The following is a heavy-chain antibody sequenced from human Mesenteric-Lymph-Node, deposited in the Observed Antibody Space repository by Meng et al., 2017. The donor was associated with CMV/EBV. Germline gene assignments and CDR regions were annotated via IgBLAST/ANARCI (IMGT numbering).Heavy chain of an antibody. Sequence: ASVKVSCKASGYTFTGYYMHWVRQAPGQGLEWMGWINPNRDDTKYAQKFQGRVTMTRDTSISTAYMELSSLRSDDTAVYYCARGNPMRSFDSWGQGTLVTVSS. V-gene: IGHV1-2*02. CDR1: GYTFTGYY. CDR2: INPNRDDT. CDR3: ARGNPMRSFDS. J-gene: IGHJ4*02.